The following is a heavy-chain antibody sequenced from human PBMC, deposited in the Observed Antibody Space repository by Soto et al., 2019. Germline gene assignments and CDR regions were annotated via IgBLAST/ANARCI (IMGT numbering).Heavy chain of an antibody. CDR3: ARDEMATIETYYYYYGMDV. J-gene: IGHJ6*02. CDR1: GFTFSSYS. V-gene: IGHV3-48*02. D-gene: IGHD5-12*01. Sequence: GGSLRLSCAASGFTFSSYSMNWVRQAPGKGLEWVSYISSSSSTIYYADSVKGRFTISRDNAKNSLYLQMNSLRDEDTAVYYCARDEMATIETYYYYYGMDVWGQGTTVTVSS. CDR2: ISSSSSTI.